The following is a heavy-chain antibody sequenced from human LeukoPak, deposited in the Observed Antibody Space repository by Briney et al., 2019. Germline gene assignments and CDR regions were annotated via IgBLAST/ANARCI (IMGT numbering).Heavy chain of an antibody. J-gene: IGHJ4*02. V-gene: IGHV3-30*18. Sequence: PGGSLRLSCAASGFTFSSYGMHWVRQAPGKGLEWVAVISYDGSNKYYADSAKGRFTISRDNSKNTLYLQMNSLRAEDTAVYYCAKDAGDCIDYWGQGTLVTVSS. CDR3: AKDAGDCIDY. CDR2: ISYDGSNK. CDR1: GFTFSSYG. D-gene: IGHD2-21*02.